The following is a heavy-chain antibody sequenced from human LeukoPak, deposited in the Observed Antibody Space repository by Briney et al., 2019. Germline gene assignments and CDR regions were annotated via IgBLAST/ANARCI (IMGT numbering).Heavy chain of an antibody. D-gene: IGHD7-27*01. CDR3: ARESGEAFDY. V-gene: IGHV3-21*05. CDR1: GFTFSSYS. Sequence: GGSLRLSCAASGFTFSSYSMNWVRQAPGKGLEWVSYVSSSSSSIYSADSVRGRFTISRDNAKNSLFLQMNTLRVEDTAAYYCARESGEAFDYWGQGTLVTVSS. J-gene: IGHJ4*02. CDR2: VSSSSSSI.